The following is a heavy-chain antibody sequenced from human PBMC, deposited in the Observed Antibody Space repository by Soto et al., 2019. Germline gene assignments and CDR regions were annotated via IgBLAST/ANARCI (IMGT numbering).Heavy chain of an antibody. J-gene: IGHJ4*02. V-gene: IGHV4-31*03. CDR3: ARMSGTYYVPDY. D-gene: IGHD1-26*01. Sequence: QVQLQESGPRLVEASQTLSLTCTVSNASITSSGYYWSWVRQPPGKRLEWIGYIYHSGSTFYSPFLQSRRTMAVDTSKNQFSLTLRSVTDADTAVYHCARMSGTYYVPDYWGQGTLVTVSS. CDR2: IYHSGST. CDR1: NASITSSGYY.